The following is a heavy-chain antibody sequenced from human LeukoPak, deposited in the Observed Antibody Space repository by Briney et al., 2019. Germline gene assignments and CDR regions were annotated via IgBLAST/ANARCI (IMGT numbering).Heavy chain of an antibody. D-gene: IGHD1-14*01. J-gene: IGHJ6*03. CDR1: GGFINSYY. Sequence: SETLSLTCTVSGGFINSYYWSWLRQPAGKGLEWLGSVYTSGITNYNPSRKSRITMSVDTSKNQFSLKLTSVTAADTAVYYCARHNGFDRGYYYYMDVWGKGTTVTVSS. CDR3: ARHNGFDRGYYYYMDV. V-gene: IGHV4-4*07. CDR2: VYTSGIT.